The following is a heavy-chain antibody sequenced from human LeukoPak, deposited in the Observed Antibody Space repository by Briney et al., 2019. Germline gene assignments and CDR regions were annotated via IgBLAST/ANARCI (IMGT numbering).Heavy chain of an antibody. CDR3: ASAYRWQPRPRNWFDP. D-gene: IGHD2-15*01. V-gene: IGHV1-8*03. J-gene: IGHJ5*02. Sequence: ASVKVSCKASGYTFTSYDINWVRQATGQGLGWMGWMNPNSGNTGYAQKFQGRVTITRNTSISTAYMELSSLRSEDTAVYYCASAYRWQPRPRNWFDPWGQGTLVTVSS. CDR1: GYTFTSYD. CDR2: MNPNSGNT.